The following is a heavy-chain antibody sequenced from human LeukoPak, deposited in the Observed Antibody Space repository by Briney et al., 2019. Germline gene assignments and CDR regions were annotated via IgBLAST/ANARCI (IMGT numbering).Heavy chain of an antibody. CDR1: GGSHTSSSYY. J-gene: IGHJ3*02. CDR3: ARAGYCSSTTCPDAFDI. D-gene: IGHD2-2*01. V-gene: IGHV4-39*07. CDR2: IYYRGRT. Sequence: SETLSLTCTVSGGSHTSSSYYWGWIRQPPGKGLEWIGSIYYRGRTYYNPSLKSRVTISVDTSKNQVSLKLSSVTAADTAVYYCARAGYCSSTTCPDAFDIWGQGTKVTVSS.